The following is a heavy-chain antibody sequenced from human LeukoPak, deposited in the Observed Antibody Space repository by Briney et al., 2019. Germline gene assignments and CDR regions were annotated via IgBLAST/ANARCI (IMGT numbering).Heavy chain of an antibody. CDR3: ARGGRDGYNSYYFDY. D-gene: IGHD5-24*01. V-gene: IGHV5-51*01. J-gene: IGHJ4*02. Sequence: YPGDSDTRYSPSFQGQVTISADKSISTAYLQWSSLKASDTAMYYCARGGRDGYNSYYFDYWGQGTLVTVSS. CDR2: YPGDSDT.